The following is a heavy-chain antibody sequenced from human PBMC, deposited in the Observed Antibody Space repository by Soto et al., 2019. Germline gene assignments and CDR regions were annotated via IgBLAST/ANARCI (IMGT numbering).Heavy chain of an antibody. CDR1: GFTFESYA. V-gene: IGHV3-9*01. Sequence: EVQLVESGGGSVQPGRSLRLSCVASGFTFESYAMHWVRQVPGKGLERGSGISWNSGSIGYEDSVKGRFTISRDNAQKSLYLEMNSLRVEDTAFYYCVKDIHEQWLVSHFEYWGQGALVTVSS. CDR2: ISWNSGSI. CDR3: VKDIHEQWLVSHFEY. J-gene: IGHJ4*02. D-gene: IGHD6-19*01.